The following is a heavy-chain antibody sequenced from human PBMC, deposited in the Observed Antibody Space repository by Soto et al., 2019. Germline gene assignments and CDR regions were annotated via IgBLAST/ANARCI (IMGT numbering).Heavy chain of an antibody. CDR1: GFTFTSSA. J-gene: IGHJ6*03. CDR3: AAGPPKTGTSYYYYYMDV. CDR2: IVVGSGNT. V-gene: IGHV1-58*02. Sequence: QMQLVQSGPEVKKPGTSVKVSCKASGFTFTSSAMQWVRQARGQRLEWIGWIVVGSGNTNYAQKFQERVTITRDMSTSTAYMELSSLRSEDTAVYYCAAGPPKTGTSYYYYYMDVWGKGTTVTVSS. D-gene: IGHD1-7*01.